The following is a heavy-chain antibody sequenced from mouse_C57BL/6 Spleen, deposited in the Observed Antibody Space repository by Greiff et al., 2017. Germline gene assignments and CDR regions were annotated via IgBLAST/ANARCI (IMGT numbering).Heavy chain of an antibody. CDR2: IYPGDGDT. V-gene: IGHV1-82*01. Sequence: QVQLQQSGPELVKPGASVKISCKASGYAFSSYWMNWVKQRPGKGLEWIGRIYPGDGDTNYNGKFKGKATLTADKSSSTAYMQLSSLTSEDSAVYFCARNYYGSRGDWYFDGWGTVTTVTVSS. CDR3: ARNYYGSRGDWYFDG. D-gene: IGHD1-1*01. J-gene: IGHJ1*03. CDR1: GYAFSSYW.